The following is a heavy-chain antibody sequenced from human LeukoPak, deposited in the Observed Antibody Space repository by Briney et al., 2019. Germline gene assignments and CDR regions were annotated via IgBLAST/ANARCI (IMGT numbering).Heavy chain of an antibody. CDR2: IIPIYGTA. CDR3: ARGHYYDSSGYYGDY. D-gene: IGHD3-22*01. V-gene: IGHV1-69*01. Sequence: GSSVKVSCKASGGTFSNYAINWVRQAPGQGLEWMGGIIPIYGTANYAQKFQGRVTIIADESTSTAYMELRSLRSDDTAVYYCARGHYYDSSGYYGDYWGQGTLVTVSS. J-gene: IGHJ4*02. CDR1: GGTFSNYA.